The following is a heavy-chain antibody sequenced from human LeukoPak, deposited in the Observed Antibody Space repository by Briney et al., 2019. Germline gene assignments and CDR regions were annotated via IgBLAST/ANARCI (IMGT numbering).Heavy chain of an antibody. D-gene: IGHD2-15*01. J-gene: IGHJ3*02. Sequence: SDTLSLTWTVSGVFISSGGYYWTWIRQHQWKGLECIGYIYCSGSTYYNPSLKSRVTISIATSKNQFSLKLSSVTAADTAVYYCARIFSGHAFDIWGQGTMVIVSS. CDR2: IYCSGST. V-gene: IGHV4-31*02. CDR3: ARIFSGHAFDI. CDR1: GVFISSGGYY.